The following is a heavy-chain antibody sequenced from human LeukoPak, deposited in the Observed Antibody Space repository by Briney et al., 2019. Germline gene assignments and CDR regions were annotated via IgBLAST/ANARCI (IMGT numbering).Heavy chain of an antibody. D-gene: IGHD2-2*01. CDR1: GGSFSGYY. Sequence: SETLSLTCAVYGGSFSGYYWSWIRQPPGKGLEWIGEINHSGSTNYNPSLKSRVTISVDTSKNQFSLKLSSVTAADTAVYYCARGMGYCSSTSCRRKPRLDPWGQGTLVTVSS. CDR2: INHSGST. J-gene: IGHJ5*02. V-gene: IGHV4-34*01. CDR3: ARGMGYCSSTSCRRKPRLDP.